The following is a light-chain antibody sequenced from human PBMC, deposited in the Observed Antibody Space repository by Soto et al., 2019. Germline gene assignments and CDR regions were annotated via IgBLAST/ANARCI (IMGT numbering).Light chain of an antibody. V-gene: IGKV3D-20*02. CDR2: EAS. Sequence: EIVLTQSPGTLSLSPGERATLSRRASQSVSSSYLAWYQQKPGQAPRLLIFEASNRATGIPARFSGSGSGTDFTLTISSLEPEDFAVDYCQQRSNWVTFGPGTKVDIK. CDR1: QSVSSSY. CDR3: QQRSNWVT. J-gene: IGKJ3*01.